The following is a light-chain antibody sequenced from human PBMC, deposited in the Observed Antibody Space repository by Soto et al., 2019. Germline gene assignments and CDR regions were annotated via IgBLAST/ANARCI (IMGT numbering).Light chain of an antibody. CDR1: QGINNY. CDR2: AAS. J-gene: IGKJ1*01. Sequence: DIQMTQSPSSLSASVGDSVTITCRASQGINNYLAWFQQKPGKVPVLLIYAASTLKPGVPSRFSGSGAGTDFTLTISSLQPEDFATYYCQHYNSYSEAFGQGTKVELK. CDR3: QHYNSYSEA. V-gene: IGKV1-27*01.